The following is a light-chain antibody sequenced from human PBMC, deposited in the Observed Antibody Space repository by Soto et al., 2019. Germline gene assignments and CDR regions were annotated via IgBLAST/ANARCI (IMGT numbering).Light chain of an antibody. Sequence: QSVLTQPASVSGSPGQSITISCTGTSSDVGRYNYVSWYQWHPGKALKLIIYEVNNRPSGVSNRFFGSKSGNTASLTISGLQAEDEADYYCSSYAGSSNYVFGTGTKLTVL. CDR3: SSYAGSSNYV. CDR1: SSDVGRYNY. V-gene: IGLV2-14*01. CDR2: EVN. J-gene: IGLJ1*01.